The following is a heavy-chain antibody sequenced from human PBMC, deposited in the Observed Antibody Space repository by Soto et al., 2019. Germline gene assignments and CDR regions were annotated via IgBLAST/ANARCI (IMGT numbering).Heavy chain of an antibody. Sequence: PGGSLRLSCTASGFTFGDYAMSWFRQAPGKGLEWVGFIRSKAYGGTTEYAASVKGRFTISRDDSKSIAYLQMNSLKTEDTAVYYCTRDSAWTTVTTFDYWGQGTLVTVSS. D-gene: IGHD4-4*01. J-gene: IGHJ4*02. CDR1: GFTFGDYA. CDR2: IRSKAYGGTT. V-gene: IGHV3-49*03. CDR3: TRDSAWTTVTTFDY.